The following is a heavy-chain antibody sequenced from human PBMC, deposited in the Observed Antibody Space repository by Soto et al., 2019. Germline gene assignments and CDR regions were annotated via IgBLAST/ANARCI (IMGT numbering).Heavy chain of an antibody. V-gene: IGHV3-30*18. D-gene: IGHD6-6*01. CDR2: ISYDGSNK. CDR1: GFTFSSYG. Sequence: QVQLVESGGGVVQPGRSLRLSCAASGFTFSSYGMHWVRQAPGKGLEWVAVISYDGSNKYYADSVKGRFTISRDNSKNTLYLQMNSLRAEDTAVYYCAKECLEFSSSPHDAFDIWGQGTMVTVSS. CDR3: AKECLEFSSSPHDAFDI. J-gene: IGHJ3*02.